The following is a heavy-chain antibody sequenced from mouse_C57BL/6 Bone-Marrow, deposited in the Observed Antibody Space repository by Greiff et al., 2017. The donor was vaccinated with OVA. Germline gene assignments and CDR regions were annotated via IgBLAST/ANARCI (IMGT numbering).Heavy chain of an antibody. CDR2: FDPSDSYT. CDR1: GYTFTSYW. Sequence: QVQLQQPGAELVKPGASVKLSCKASGYTFTSYWMQWVKQRPGQGLEWIGEFDPSDSYTNYNQKFKGKATLTVDTSSSTAYMQLSSLTSEDSAVYYCARYYDYDVGFAYWGQGTLVTVSA. CDR3: ARYYDYDVGFAY. J-gene: IGHJ3*01. D-gene: IGHD2-4*01. V-gene: IGHV1-50*01.